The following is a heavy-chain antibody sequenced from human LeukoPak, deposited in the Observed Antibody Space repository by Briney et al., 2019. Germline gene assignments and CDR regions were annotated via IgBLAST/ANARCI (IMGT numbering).Heavy chain of an antibody. V-gene: IGHV4-59*10. CDR3: GRGEIVLISP. D-gene: IGHD2-8*01. Sequence: PSETLSLTCAVYGGSFSGYYWSWIRQPAGKGLEWIGRIYTSGSTNYNPSLKSRVTMSVDTSKNKFSLKLSSVTAADTAVYYCGRGEIVLISPWGQGTLVTVSS. J-gene: IGHJ5*02. CDR1: GGSFSGYY. CDR2: IYTSGST.